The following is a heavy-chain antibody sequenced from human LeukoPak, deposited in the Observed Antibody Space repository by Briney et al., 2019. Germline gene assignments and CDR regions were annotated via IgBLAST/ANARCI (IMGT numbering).Heavy chain of an antibody. J-gene: IGHJ4*02. V-gene: IGHV1-69*01. CDR3: ARAPALGYNILTGYYTLDY. CDR1: GGTFSSYA. Sequence: SVKVSCKASGGTFSSYAISWVRQAPGQGLEWMGGIIPIFGTANYAQKFQGRVTITADESTSTAYMELSSLRSEDTAVYYCARAPALGYNILTGYYTLDYWGQGTLVTVSS. D-gene: IGHD3-9*01. CDR2: IIPIFGTA.